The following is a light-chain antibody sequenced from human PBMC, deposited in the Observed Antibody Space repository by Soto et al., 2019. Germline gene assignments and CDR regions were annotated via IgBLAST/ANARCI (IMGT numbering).Light chain of an antibody. CDR1: QSVTSSY. CDR2: GAS. J-gene: IGKJ5*01. Sequence: EIVLTQSPGTLSLSPGERATLSCRASQSVTSSYLAWYQQKPGQSPRLLISGASSRATGIPDRFSGSGSGTDFTLTISRLEPEDSAVYYCQQYGRSPGTFGQGTRLEIK. V-gene: IGKV3-20*01. CDR3: QQYGRSPGT.